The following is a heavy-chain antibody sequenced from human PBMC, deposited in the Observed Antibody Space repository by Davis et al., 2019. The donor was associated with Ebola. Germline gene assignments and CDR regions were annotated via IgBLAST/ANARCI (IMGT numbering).Heavy chain of an antibody. J-gene: IGHJ5*02. V-gene: IGHV1-69*10. CDR1: GGTLSNYA. CDR3: ARGEGT. D-gene: IGHD1-26*01. Sequence: SVKVSCKASGGTLSNYALSWVRQAPGQGLEWMGGIIPVLGVVKYAQKFQGRVTLTADKSTHTAYMELSSLRSEDTAVYYCARGEGTWGQRTLVTVSS. CDR2: IIPVLGVV.